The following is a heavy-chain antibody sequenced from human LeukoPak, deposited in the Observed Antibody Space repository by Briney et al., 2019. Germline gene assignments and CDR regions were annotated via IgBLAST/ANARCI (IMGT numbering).Heavy chain of an antibody. J-gene: IGHJ4*02. Sequence: PSETLSLTCAVYGGSFSGYYWSWIRQPPGKGLEWIGEINHSGSTNYNPSLKSRVTISVDTSKNQFSLKLSSVIAADTAVYYCARGAAAGSGGDYFDYWGQGTLVTVSS. V-gene: IGHV4-34*01. CDR3: ARGAAAGSGGDYFDY. CDR2: INHSGST. CDR1: GGSFSGYY. D-gene: IGHD6-13*01.